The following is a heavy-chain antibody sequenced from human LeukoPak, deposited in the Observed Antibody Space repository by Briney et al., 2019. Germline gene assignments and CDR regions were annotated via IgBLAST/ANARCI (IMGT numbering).Heavy chain of an antibody. V-gene: IGHV4-39*07. D-gene: IGHD3-3*01. CDR3: ARSPYDFWSGYSARGRNWFDP. CDR1: SGSISTSNYY. Sequence: SETLSLTCTVSSGSISTSNYYWGWIRQPPGKGLEWIGSIYYSGSTYYNPSLKSRVTISVDTSKNQFSLKLSSVTAADTAVYYCARSPYDFWSGYSARGRNWFDPWGQGTLVTVSS. CDR2: IYYSGST. J-gene: IGHJ5*02.